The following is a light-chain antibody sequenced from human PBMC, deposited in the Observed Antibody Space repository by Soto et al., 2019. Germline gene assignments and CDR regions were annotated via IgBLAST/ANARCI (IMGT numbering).Light chain of an antibody. CDR1: SSDVGSYNY. J-gene: IGLJ1*01. CDR3: GSYTSSSTRWV. V-gene: IGLV2-14*01. CDR2: DVS. Sequence: QSALTQPASVSGSPGQSITISCTGTSSDVGSYNYVSWYQQHPDKAPKLMIYDVSNRPSGVSNRFSGSKSANTASLTISGLQAEDEADYYCGSYTSSSTRWVFGTGTKLTVL.